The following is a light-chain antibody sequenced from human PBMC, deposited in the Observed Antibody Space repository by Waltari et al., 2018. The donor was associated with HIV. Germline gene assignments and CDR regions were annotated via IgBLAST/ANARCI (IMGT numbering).Light chain of an antibody. CDR3: SSYRSSSTWV. CDR2: DVS. Sequence: QSALTQPASVSGSPGQSITISYTGTSSDVGGYNYVSWYQKHPCKAPKRMIYDVSNRPSEVSNRFSGSKSGNTASLTISGLQAEDEADYYCSSYRSSSTWVFGGGTKLTVL. J-gene: IGLJ3*02. CDR1: SSDVGGYNY. V-gene: IGLV2-14*03.